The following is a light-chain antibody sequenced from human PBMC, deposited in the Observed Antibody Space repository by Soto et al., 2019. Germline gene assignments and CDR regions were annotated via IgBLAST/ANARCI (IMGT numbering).Light chain of an antibody. CDR1: QPVITS. CDR3: VQFSNYSVNGLT. CDR2: DAS. Sequence: DIQLTQSPPALSASIGDRVTITYRASQPVITSLAWYQHKPGEAPTLLIYDASIVPTGVPSWLGGYESGVDVPLSITSVWLGDCACYAEVQFSNYSVNGLTLSAGTKV. J-gene: IGKJ4*01. V-gene: IGKV1-5*01.